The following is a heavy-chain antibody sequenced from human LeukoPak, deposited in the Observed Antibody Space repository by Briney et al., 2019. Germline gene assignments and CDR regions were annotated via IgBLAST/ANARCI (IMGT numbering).Heavy chain of an antibody. CDR1: GFTFSDYY. D-gene: IGHD3-10*01. CDR2: ISSSGTTI. V-gene: IGHV3-11*04. CDR3: ARGPMVRGVIIRRSKGGYFDY. Sequence: GGSLRLSCAASGFTFSDYYMSWIRQAPGKGLEWVSYISSSGTTIYYADSVKGRFTISRDNAKNSLYLQMNSLRAEDTAVYYCARGPMVRGVIIRRSKGGYFDYWGQGTLVTVSS. J-gene: IGHJ4*02.